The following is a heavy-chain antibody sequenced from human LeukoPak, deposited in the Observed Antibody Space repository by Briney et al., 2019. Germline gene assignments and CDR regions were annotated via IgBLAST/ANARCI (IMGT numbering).Heavy chain of an antibody. J-gene: IGHJ6*02. CDR2: IYYSGST. CDR3: ARLGGDSSSSVPHYYYYGMDV. Sequence: SETLSLTCTVSGSSISSSSYYWGWIRQPPGTGLEWIGSIYYSGSTYYNPSLKSRVTISVDTSKNQFSLKLSSVTAADTAVYYCARLGGDSSSSVPHYYYYGMDVWGQGTTVTVSS. D-gene: IGHD6-6*01. V-gene: IGHV4-39*01. CDR1: GSSISSSSYY.